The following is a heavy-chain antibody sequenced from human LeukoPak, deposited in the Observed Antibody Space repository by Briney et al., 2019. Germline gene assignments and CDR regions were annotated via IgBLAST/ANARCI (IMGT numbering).Heavy chain of an antibody. CDR1: GGSISSYY. CDR2: IYYSGST. V-gene: IGHV4-59*01. Sequence: KAPETLSLTCTVSGGSISSYYWSWIRQPPGKGLEWIGYIYYSGSTNYNPSLKSRVTISVDTSKNQFSLKLSSVTAADTAVYYCASPQRGSYYGFDAFDIWGQGTMVTVSS. D-gene: IGHD1-26*01. CDR3: ASPQRGSYYGFDAFDI. J-gene: IGHJ3*02.